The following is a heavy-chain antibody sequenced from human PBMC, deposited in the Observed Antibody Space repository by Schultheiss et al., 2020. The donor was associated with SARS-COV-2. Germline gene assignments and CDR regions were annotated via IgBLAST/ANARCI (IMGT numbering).Heavy chain of an antibody. CDR2: ISSSSSYI. D-gene: IGHD4-17*01. CDR1: GGSISSGGYY. Sequence: ETLSLTCTVSGGSISSGGYYWSWIRQHPGKGLEWVSSISSSSSYIYYADSVKGRFTISRDNAKNSLYLQMNSLRAEDTAVYYCARPTYGDYVPYYYYYMDVWGKGTTVTVSS. CDR3: ARPTYGDYVPYYYYYMDV. J-gene: IGHJ6*03. V-gene: IGHV3-21*01.